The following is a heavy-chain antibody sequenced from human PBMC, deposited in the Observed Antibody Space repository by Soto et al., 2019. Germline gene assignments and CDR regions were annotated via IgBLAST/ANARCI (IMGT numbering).Heavy chain of an antibody. CDR3: GKDQIVGATGTFDY. CDR1: GFTFSSYA. Sequence: GGSLRLSCAASGFTFSSYAMSWVRQAPGKGLEWVSAISGRGGSAYYADSVKVRFTISRDNSKNTLYLQMNSLRAEDTAVYYCGKDQIVGATGTFDYWGQGTLVTVSS. J-gene: IGHJ4*02. D-gene: IGHD1-26*01. V-gene: IGHV3-23*01. CDR2: ISGRGGSA.